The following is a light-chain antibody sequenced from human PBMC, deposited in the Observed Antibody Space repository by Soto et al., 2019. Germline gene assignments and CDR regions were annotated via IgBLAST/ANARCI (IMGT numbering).Light chain of an antibody. CDR3: QHYDSSSPWT. CDR1: QSISYF. J-gene: IGKJ1*01. Sequence: DIQMTQSPSTLSASIGDRVTITCRASQSISYFLAWYQQKPGKAPNLLIYDASSLESGAPSRFRGGVSGTQFTLTIYSLQPDDVATYYCQHYDSSSPWTFGQGTKV. CDR2: DAS. V-gene: IGKV1-5*01.